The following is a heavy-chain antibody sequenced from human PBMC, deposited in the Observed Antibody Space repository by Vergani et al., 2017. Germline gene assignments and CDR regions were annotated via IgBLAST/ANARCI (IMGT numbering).Heavy chain of an antibody. Sequence: QVQLVESRGGLVKPGGSLRLSCAASGFPFSDYYMSWIRQAPGKWLEWVSYISSSSSCTNYADSVKGRFTISRDNAKNSLYLQMNSLRAEDTAVYYCARDDSYGYEGHLWLGNWGQGTLVTVSS. CDR1: GFPFSDYY. V-gene: IGHV3-11*06. CDR3: ARDDSYGYEGHLWLGN. D-gene: IGHD5-18*01. CDR2: ISSSSSCT. J-gene: IGHJ4*02.